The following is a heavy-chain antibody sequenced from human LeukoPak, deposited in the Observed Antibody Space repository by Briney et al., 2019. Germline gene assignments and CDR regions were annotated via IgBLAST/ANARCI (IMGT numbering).Heavy chain of an antibody. CDR3: ARLNYYDSHPRIDY. J-gene: IGHJ4*02. V-gene: IGHV1-2*02. D-gene: IGHD3-10*01. CDR2: INCNTGGT. CDR1: GYTFTAYY. Sequence: ASVKVSCKASGYTFTAYYVHWVRQAPGQGLEWMGWINCNTGGTNYAQKFQGRVTMTRDTSISTAYMELSRLRSDDTAVYYCARLNYYDSHPRIDYWGQGTPVTVSS.